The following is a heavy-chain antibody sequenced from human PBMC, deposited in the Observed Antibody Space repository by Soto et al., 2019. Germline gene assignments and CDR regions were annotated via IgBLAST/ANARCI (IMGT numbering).Heavy chain of an antibody. D-gene: IGHD3-16*01. V-gene: IGHV4-30-4*01. CDR2: IYFTGST. CDR3: ARETSPSMITFGGVLAP. CDR1: GGSISSADYY. J-gene: IGHJ5*02. Sequence: QVQLQESGPGLVKPSQTLSLTCTVSGGSISSADYYWSWIRQPPGKGLEWIGYIYFTGSTYYNPSLKSRVTISVDTSKNQFSLKLSSVTAADTAVYYCARETSPSMITFGGVLAPWGQGTLVTVSS.